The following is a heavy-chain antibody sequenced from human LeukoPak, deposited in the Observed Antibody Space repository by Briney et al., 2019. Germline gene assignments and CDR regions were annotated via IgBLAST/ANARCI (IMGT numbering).Heavy chain of an antibody. D-gene: IGHD1-14*01. J-gene: IGHJ4*02. V-gene: IGHV3-48*03. CDR2: ISSSGSTI. CDR1: GLTFSSYE. CDR3: ARVFSRAFKAEDY. Sequence: QSGGSLRLSCAASGLTFSSYEMNWVRQAPGKGLEWVSYISSSGSTIYYADSVKGRFTISRDNAKNSLYLQMNSLRAEDTAVYYCARVFSRAFKAEDYWGQGTLVTVSS.